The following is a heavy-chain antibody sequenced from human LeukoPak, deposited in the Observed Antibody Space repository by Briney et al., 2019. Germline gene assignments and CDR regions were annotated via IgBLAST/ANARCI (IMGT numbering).Heavy chain of an antibody. Sequence: SETLSLTCTVSGGSISSSSYYWGWIRPPPGKGLEWIGSIYYSGSTYYNPSLKSRVTISVDTSKNQFSLKLSSVTAADTAVYYCARHSYSSGWTLIYYFDYWGQGTLVTVSS. D-gene: IGHD6-19*01. CDR3: ARHSYSSGWTLIYYFDY. CDR1: GGSISSSSYY. CDR2: IYYSGST. J-gene: IGHJ4*02. V-gene: IGHV4-39*01.